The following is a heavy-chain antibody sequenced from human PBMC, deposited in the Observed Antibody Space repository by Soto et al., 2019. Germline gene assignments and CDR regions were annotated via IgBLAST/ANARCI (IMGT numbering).Heavy chain of an antibody. V-gene: IGHV4-30-4*01. CDR3: ARAPMAARSLFDY. CDR2: IYYSGST. D-gene: IGHD6-6*01. Sequence: PSETLSLTCTVSGGSIISGDYYWSWIRQPPGKGLEWIGYIYYSGSTYYNPSLKGRVTISVDTSKNQFSLKLSSVTAADTAVYYCARAPMAARSLFDYWGQGTLVTVAS. CDR1: GGSIISGDYY. J-gene: IGHJ4*02.